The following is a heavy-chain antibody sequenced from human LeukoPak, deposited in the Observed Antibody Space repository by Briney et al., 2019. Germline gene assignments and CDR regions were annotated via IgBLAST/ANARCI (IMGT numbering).Heavy chain of an antibody. V-gene: IGHV3-21*01. D-gene: IGHD2-15*01. Sequence: PGGSLRLSCAASGFTFSSYSIIWVRQAPGKGLEWVSSISTSSSYIYYADSVKGRFTISRDNARNSLYLQMNTLRAEDTAVYSCARGADGVSSNSRGWFDPWGQGTLVSVSS. CDR2: ISTSSSYI. CDR3: ARGADGVSSNSRGWFDP. CDR1: GFTFSSYS. J-gene: IGHJ5*02.